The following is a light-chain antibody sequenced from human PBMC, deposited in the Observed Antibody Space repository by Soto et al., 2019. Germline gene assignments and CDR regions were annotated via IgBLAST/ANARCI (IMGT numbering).Light chain of an antibody. CDR1: QSVRSNY. J-gene: IGKJ4*01. CDR2: GAS. Sequence: EIVLTQSPGTLSLSPGESATLSCRASQSVRSNYLAWYQQKPGQAPRLLIFGASNRATGIPPRFSGRGSGTEFTLTISRLEPDDFAVYYCQQYGSSPLTFGGGTKVDIK. V-gene: IGKV3-20*01. CDR3: QQYGSSPLT.